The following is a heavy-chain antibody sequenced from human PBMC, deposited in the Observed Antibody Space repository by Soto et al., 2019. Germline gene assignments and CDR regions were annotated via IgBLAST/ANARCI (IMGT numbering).Heavy chain of an antibody. CDR2: IYWDDDK. CDR3: AHKTTTVTWWFDP. D-gene: IGHD4-17*01. Sequence: QITLKESGPTLVKPTQTLTLTCTFSGFSLTTSGVGVGWIRQPPGKALEWLALIYWDDDKRYSSSLKSKLTNPKDTPKNQELPTMTNMDPADTATYFCAHKTTTVTWWFDPWGQGTLVTVSS. CDR1: GFSLTTSGVG. J-gene: IGHJ5*02. V-gene: IGHV2-5*02.